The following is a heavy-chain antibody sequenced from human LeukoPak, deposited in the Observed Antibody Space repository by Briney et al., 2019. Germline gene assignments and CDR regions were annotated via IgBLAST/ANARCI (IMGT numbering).Heavy chain of an antibody. CDR2: IRSDGSNE. CDR3: VKDQPVCNK. CDR1: GFTFTDYG. D-gene: IGHD1-14*01. J-gene: IGHJ4*02. V-gene: IGHV3-30*02. Sequence: GGSLRPSCAASGFTFTDYGLHWARQAPGKGLEWVAFIRSDGSNEFYADSVKGRFFISRDNSKNALYLQMNSLRTEDTAVYYCVKDQPVCNKWGQGALVTVSS.